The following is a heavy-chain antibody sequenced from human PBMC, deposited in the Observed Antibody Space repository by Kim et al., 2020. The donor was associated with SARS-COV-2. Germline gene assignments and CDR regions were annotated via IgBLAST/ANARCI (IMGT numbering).Heavy chain of an antibody. D-gene: IGHD5-12*01. CDR2: ISAYNGNT. CDR3: ARAPSSIYSGYVVDY. Sequence: ASVKVSCKASGYTFTSYGISWVRQAPGQGLEWMGWISAYNGNTNYAQKLQGRVTMTTDTSTSTAYMELRSLRSDDTAVYYCARAPSSIYSGYVVDYWGQGTLVTVSS. J-gene: IGHJ4*02. CDR1: GYTFTSYG. V-gene: IGHV1-18*04.